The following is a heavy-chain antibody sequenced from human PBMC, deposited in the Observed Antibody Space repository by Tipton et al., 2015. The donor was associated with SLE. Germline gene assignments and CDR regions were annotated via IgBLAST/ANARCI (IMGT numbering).Heavy chain of an antibody. V-gene: IGHV4-34*01. D-gene: IGHD3-3*01. CDR3: ARDRGDFWSGRRAFDI. Sequence: TLSLTCAVYGGSFSGYYWSWIRQPPGKGLEWIGEINHSGSTNYNPSLKSRVTISVDTSKNQFSLKLSSVTAADTAVYYCARDRGDFWSGRRAFDIWGQGTMVTVSS. CDR2: INHSGST. J-gene: IGHJ3*02. CDR1: GGSFSGYY.